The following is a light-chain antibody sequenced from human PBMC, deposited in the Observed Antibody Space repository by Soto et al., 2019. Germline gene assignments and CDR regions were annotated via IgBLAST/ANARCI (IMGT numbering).Light chain of an antibody. Sequence: DIQLTQSPSSLSASVGDRVTITCRASQSIRYSLNWYQQRPGKAPKVLIYGASNLQSGVPPRFSGSGSGTDFALTISSLQPEDFATYYCHQTAGSLTWTFGQGTRVEAK. CDR2: GAS. CDR3: HQTAGSLTWT. CDR1: QSIRYS. V-gene: IGKV1-39*01. J-gene: IGKJ1*01.